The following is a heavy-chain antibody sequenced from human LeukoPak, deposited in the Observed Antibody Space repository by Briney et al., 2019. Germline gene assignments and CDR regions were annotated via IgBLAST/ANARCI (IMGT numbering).Heavy chain of an antibody. D-gene: IGHD1-1*01. CDR2: IYITGST. V-gene: IGHV4-4*07. CDR1: GGSISNYC. CDR3: ATNWNLDY. J-gene: IGHJ4*02. Sequence: SETLSLTCTVSGGSISNYCWSWIRQSAGKGLEWIGRIYITGSTNYNPSLKSRVTISVDTSKNQFSLKLSSVTAADTALYYCATNWNLDYWGQGTLVTVSS.